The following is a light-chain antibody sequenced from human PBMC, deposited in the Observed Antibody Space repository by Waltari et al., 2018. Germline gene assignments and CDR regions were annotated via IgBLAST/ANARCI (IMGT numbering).Light chain of an antibody. Sequence: QSALTQPASVSGSPGKSITIHCAGTSSDVGGYDLVSWYQHHPDKAPKLLIYAVTKRPSGLSNRFSGSKSGNTASLTISGLQAEDEATYYCCSYLERTVFGGGTKLTVL. CDR2: AVT. V-gene: IGLV2-23*02. CDR3: CSYLERTV. CDR1: SSDVGGYDL. J-gene: IGLJ2*01.